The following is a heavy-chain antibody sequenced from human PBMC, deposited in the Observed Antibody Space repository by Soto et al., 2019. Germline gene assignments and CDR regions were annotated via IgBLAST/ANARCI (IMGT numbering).Heavy chain of an antibody. D-gene: IGHD2-2*02. J-gene: IGHJ6*02. CDR1: GFTFSSYS. V-gene: IGHV3-21*01. Sequence: GGSLRLSCAATGFTFSSYSMNWVRQAPGKGLEWVSSISSSSNFIYYADSVKGRFTISRDNAKNSLYLQMNSLRAEDTAVYYCAGCNSTSCYTDSGDYYYGMDVWGQGTTVTVSS. CDR2: ISSSSNFI. CDR3: AGCNSTSCYTDSGDYYYGMDV.